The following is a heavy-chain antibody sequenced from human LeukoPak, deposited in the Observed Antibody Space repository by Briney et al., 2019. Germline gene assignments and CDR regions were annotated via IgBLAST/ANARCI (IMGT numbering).Heavy chain of an antibody. Sequence: PSETLSLTCTVSGGFISSDTYFWGWIRQPPGKGLEWIANIYFTGNTYYNPSLKSRATISVDTSKNQFSLTLSSVTAADTAVYYCASEAHRGGGFDSWGQGTLVTVSS. D-gene: IGHD3-16*01. CDR3: ASEAHRGGGFDS. CDR2: IYFTGNT. V-gene: IGHV4-39*01. CDR1: GGFISSDTYF. J-gene: IGHJ4*02.